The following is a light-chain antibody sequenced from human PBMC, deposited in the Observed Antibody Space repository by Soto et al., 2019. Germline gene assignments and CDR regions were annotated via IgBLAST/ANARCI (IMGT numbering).Light chain of an antibody. J-gene: IGKJ4*01. Sequence: DIQMSHGPSFVSASVEARFTITCRASQPISTWLAWYQQKPGKAPKLLIYAASALHTGVPSRFSGSGSGTEFTLTISSLQPEDFATYYCQQLNSSPLTFGRGAKVDI. V-gene: IGKV1-12*01. CDR3: QQLNSSPLT. CDR1: QPISTW. CDR2: AAS.